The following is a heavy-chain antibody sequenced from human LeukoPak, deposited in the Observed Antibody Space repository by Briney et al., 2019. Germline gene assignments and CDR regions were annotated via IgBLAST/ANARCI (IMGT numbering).Heavy chain of an antibody. CDR2: IIPILGIA. J-gene: IGHJ6*02. V-gene: IGHV1-69*04. D-gene: IGHD3-9*01. Sequence: PVKVSCKASGGTFSSYAISWVRQAPGQGLEWMGRIIPILGIANYAQKFQGRVTITADKSTSTAYMELSSLRSEDTAVYYCARWSRDIYGMDVWGQGTTVTVSS. CDR1: GGTFSSYA. CDR3: ARWSRDIYGMDV.